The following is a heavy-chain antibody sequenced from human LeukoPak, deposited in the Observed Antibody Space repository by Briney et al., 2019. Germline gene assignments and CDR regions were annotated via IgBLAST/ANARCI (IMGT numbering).Heavy chain of an antibody. CDR3: ATDRDYAFDY. Sequence: GGSLRLSCAASGFTFSSYSMNWVRQAPGEGLEWVSSILSSSSYIYYADSVKGRFTISRENAKNSLYLQMNSLRDEDTAVYYCATDRDYAFDYWGQGTLVTVSS. V-gene: IGHV3-21*01. D-gene: IGHD4-17*01. CDR2: ILSSSSYI. J-gene: IGHJ4*02. CDR1: GFTFSSYS.